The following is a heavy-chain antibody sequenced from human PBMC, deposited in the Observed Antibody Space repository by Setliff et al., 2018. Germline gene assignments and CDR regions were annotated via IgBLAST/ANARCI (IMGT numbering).Heavy chain of an antibody. CDR3: AREGVDSRSSTDYRYYMDV. D-gene: IGHD3-22*01. CDR2: TIPMFGTT. CDR1: GGTFRSYG. V-gene: IGHV1-69*05. Sequence: EASVKVSCKASGGTFRSYGISWVRQAPGQGLEWMGGTIPMFGTTNYARKFQGRVTIITDESTSTAYMQLSSLGSEDTDVYYCAREGVDSRSSTDYRYYMDVLGKGTTVTVSS. J-gene: IGHJ6*03.